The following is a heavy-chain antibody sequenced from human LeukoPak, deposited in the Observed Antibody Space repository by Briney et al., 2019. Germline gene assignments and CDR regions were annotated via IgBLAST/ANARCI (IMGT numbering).Heavy chain of an antibody. Sequence: SETLSLTCTVSGGSISSYSWSWIRQPPGKGLEWIGYIYYSGSTNYNPSLKSRVTISVDTSKNQFSLKLSSVTAADTAVYYCARVGGWDYDIDYWGQGTLVTVSS. CDR2: IYYSGST. CDR3: ARVGGWDYDIDY. J-gene: IGHJ4*02. V-gene: IGHV4-59*01. D-gene: IGHD3-22*01. CDR1: GGSISSYS.